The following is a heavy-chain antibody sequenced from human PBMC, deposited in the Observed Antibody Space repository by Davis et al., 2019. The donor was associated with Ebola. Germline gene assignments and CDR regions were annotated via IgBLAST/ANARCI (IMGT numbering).Heavy chain of an antibody. CDR1: GGSISSSFYY. Sequence: MPSETLSLTCTVSGGSISSSFYYWGWVRQPPGKGLEWIGSNYYSGSTYYNPSLKSRVTVSVDTSKNQFSLKLSSVTAADTAVYYCARPLDLVGATYFDFWGPGTLVTVSS. CDR3: ARPLDLVGATYFDF. CDR2: NYYSGST. J-gene: IGHJ4*02. V-gene: IGHV4-39*01. D-gene: IGHD1-26*01.